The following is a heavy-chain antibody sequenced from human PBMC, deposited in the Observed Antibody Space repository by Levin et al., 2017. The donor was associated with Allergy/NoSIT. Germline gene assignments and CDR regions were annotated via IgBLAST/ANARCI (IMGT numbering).Heavy chain of an antibody. D-gene: IGHD1-26*01. CDR1: GFTFSSYW. Sequence: GGSLRLSCAASGFTFSSYWMHWVRQAPGKGLVWVSRINSDGSSTSYADSVKGRFTISRDNAKNTLYLQMNSLRAEDTAVYYCARDGVGATTALYYYYYGMDGWGQGTTVTVSS. J-gene: IGHJ6*02. CDR3: ARDGVGATTALYYYYYGMDG. CDR2: INSDGSST. V-gene: IGHV3-74*01.